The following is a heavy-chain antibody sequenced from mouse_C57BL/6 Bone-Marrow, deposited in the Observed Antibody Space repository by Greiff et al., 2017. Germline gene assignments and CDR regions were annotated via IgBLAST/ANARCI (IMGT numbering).Heavy chain of an antibody. J-gene: IGHJ2*01. CDR1: EYEFPSHD. CDR3: ARPPYYSNYGHFDY. V-gene: IGHV5-2*01. CDR2: INSDGGST. D-gene: IGHD2-5*01. Sequence: EVQLVESGGGLVQPGASLKLSCESNEYEFPSHDMSWVRKTPEKRLELVAAINSDGGSTYYPDTMERRFIISRDNTKKTLYLQLSSLRSEDTALYDCARPPYYSNYGHFDYWGKGTTLTVSS.